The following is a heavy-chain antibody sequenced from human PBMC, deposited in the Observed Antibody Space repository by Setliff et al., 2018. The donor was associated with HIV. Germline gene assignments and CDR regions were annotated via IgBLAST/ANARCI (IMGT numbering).Heavy chain of an antibody. Sequence: SVKVSCKASGGTFSSYAISWVRQAPGQGLEWMGGIIPIFGTANYAQKLQGRVTITRDTSASTAHMELSSLRSEDTAVYYCVRDRFTWAYCGGACGWFDPWGQGTLVTVSS. D-gene: IGHD2-21*02. CDR3: VRDRFTWAYCGGACGWFDP. CDR1: GGTFSSYA. CDR2: IIPIFGTA. V-gene: IGHV1-69*05. J-gene: IGHJ5*02.